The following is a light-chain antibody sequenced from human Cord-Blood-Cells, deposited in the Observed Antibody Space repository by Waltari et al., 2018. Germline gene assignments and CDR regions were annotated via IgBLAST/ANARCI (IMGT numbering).Light chain of an antibody. J-gene: IGKJ4*01. CDR3: QQRSNWPPLT. V-gene: IGKV3-11*01. CDR2: AAA. CDR1: QRVSSY. Sequence: EIVLTQSPATLSLSPGERATLSCRASQRVSSYLAWYQQKPGQAPRLRIYAAANRSNCIPARFSGRGSGTDCALTISSLEPEDFAVYYCQQRSNWPPLTCGGGTKVEIK.